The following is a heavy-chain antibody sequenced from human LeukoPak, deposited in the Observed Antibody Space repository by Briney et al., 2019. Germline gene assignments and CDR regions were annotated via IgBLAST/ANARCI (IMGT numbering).Heavy chain of an antibody. CDR2: ISSSSSTI. CDR1: GFTFSSYS. D-gene: IGHD3-10*01. V-gene: IGHV3-48*01. CDR3: ARHLTMVRGVIGY. J-gene: IGHJ4*02. Sequence: GGSLRLSCAASGFTFSSYSMNWVRQAPGKGLEWVSYISSSSSTIYYADSVKGRFTTSRDNAKNSLYLQMNSLRAEDTAVYYCARHLTMVRGVIGYWGQGTLVTVSS.